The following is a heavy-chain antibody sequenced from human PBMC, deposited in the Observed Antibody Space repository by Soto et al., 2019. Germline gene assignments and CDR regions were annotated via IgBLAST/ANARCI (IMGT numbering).Heavy chain of an antibody. CDR1: GYSFTSYL. J-gene: IGHJ6*02. Sequence: GEPLKISCKGSGYSFTSYLISWVRQMPGRGLEWIGRIDPSDSYTNYSPSFQGHVTISADKPISTAYLQWSSLKASDTAMYYCARLEKYSSSSYYYYGMDVWGQGTTVTVSS. CDR2: IDPSDSYT. V-gene: IGHV5-10-1*01. D-gene: IGHD6-6*01. CDR3: ARLEKYSSSSYYYYGMDV.